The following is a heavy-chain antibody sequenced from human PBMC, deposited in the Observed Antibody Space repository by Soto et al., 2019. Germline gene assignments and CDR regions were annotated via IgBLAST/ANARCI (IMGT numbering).Heavy chain of an antibody. V-gene: IGHV4-34*01. CDR1: GGSFSGYY. CDR3: ANDPGYSLDY. D-gene: IGHD5-12*01. Sequence: LSLTCAVYGGSFSGYYWSWIRQPPGKGLEWIGEINHSGSTNYNPSLKSRVTISVDTSKNQFSLKLSSVTAADTAVYYCANDPGYSLDYWGQGIQVTVSS. CDR2: INHSGST. J-gene: IGHJ4*02.